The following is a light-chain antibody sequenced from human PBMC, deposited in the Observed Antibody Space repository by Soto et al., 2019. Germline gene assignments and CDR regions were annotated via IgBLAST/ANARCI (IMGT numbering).Light chain of an antibody. Sequence: DIQMTQSPSSLSASVGDRVTITCRASQSISSYLNWYQQKPGKAPKLLIYGASNLQSGVPSKFSGSGSGTHFTLTISSLQPEDFATYFCQQYESYPYTFGQGTKLEIK. CDR3: QQYESYPYT. CDR1: QSISSY. V-gene: IGKV1-39*01. J-gene: IGKJ2*01. CDR2: GAS.